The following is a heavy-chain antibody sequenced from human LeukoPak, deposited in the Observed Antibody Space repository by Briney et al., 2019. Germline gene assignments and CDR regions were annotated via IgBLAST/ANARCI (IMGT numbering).Heavy chain of an antibody. V-gene: IGHV1-18*01. CDR3: ARSGITMVRGVITFDAFDI. D-gene: IGHD3-10*01. Sequence: ASVKVSCNASGYTFTSYGISWVRQAPGQGLEWMGWISAYNGNTNYAQKLQGRVTMTTDTSTSTAYMELRSLRSDDTAVYYCARSGITMVRGVITFDAFDIWGQGTMVTVSS. CDR1: GYTFTSYG. J-gene: IGHJ3*02. CDR2: ISAYNGNT.